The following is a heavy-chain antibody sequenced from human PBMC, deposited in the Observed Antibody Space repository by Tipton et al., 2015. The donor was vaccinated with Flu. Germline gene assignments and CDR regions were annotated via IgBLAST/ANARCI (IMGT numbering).Heavy chain of an antibody. V-gene: IGHV3-48*03. Sequence: GSLRLSCVASGFTFSSYEMNWVRQAPGKGLEWVSYITSSGITISYADSVRGRFTISRDNTKKSLYLQLNSLRVEDTAIYYCATLTGDDYWGQGILVTVSS. CDR2: ITSSGITI. J-gene: IGHJ4*02. CDR3: ATLTGDDY. D-gene: IGHD7-27*01. CDR1: GFTFSSYE.